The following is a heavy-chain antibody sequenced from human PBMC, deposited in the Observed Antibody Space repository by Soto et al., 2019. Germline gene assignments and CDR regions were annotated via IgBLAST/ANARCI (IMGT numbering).Heavy chain of an antibody. D-gene: IGHD3-16*02. V-gene: IGHV4-4*02. J-gene: IGHJ4*01. CDR3: ARGFDYRWVY. CDR2: VHHSGTT. Sequence: QVQLQESGPGLVKPSGTLSLTCAVSGGSINTDDWWSWGRQPPGKGLEWIGEVHHSGTTNYIQYLKSRLTMSVDKSVNRVSLEMTSVTAADTAGYFCARGFDYRWVYWGHGALVTVSS. CDR1: GGSINTDDW.